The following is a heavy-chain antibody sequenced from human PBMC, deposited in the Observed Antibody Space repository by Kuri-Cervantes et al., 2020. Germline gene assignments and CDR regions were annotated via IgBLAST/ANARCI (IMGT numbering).Heavy chain of an antibody. V-gene: IGHV3-23*01. CDR1: GFTFGDYA. CDR3: ARAPDSSGWYGFDY. CDR2: ISGSGGST. Sequence: GGSLRLSCTASGFTFGDYAMSWVRQAPGKGLEWVSAISGSGGSTYYADSVKGRFTISRDNAKNSLYLQMNSLRAEDTAVYYCARAPDSSGWYGFDYWGQGTLVTVSS. J-gene: IGHJ4*02. D-gene: IGHD6-19*01.